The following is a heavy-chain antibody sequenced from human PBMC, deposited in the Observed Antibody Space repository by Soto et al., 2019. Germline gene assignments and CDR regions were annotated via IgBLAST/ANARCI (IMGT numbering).Heavy chain of an antibody. D-gene: IGHD1-26*01. Sequence: ASVKVSCKASGYTFTSYGISWVRQAPGQGLEWMGWISAYNGNTNYAQKLQGRVTMTTDTSTSTAYMELRSLRSDDTAVYYCAREGTVEWELPYYYGMDVWGQGTTVTVSS. CDR1: GYTFTSYG. CDR3: AREGTVEWELPYYYGMDV. V-gene: IGHV1-18*04. CDR2: ISAYNGNT. J-gene: IGHJ6*02.